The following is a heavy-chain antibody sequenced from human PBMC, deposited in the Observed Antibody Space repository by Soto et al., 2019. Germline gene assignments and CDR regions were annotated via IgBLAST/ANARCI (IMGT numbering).Heavy chain of an antibody. CDR3: VRPLPSGRNYGLDV. J-gene: IGHJ6*02. CDR1: GFTFSSYE. D-gene: IGHD3-10*01. CDR2: IYDNGTT. Sequence: PGGSLRLSCAASGFTFSSYEMNWVRQAPGKGLEWVSVIYDNGTTYYADSVKGRFTISRDTSTNTLSLQMDSLRAEDTAVYYCVRPLPSGRNYGLDVWGQGTTVTVS. V-gene: IGHV3-53*01.